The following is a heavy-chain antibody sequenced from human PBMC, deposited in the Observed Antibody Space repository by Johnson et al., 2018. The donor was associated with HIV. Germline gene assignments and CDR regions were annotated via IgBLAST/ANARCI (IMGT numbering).Heavy chain of an antibody. Sequence: VQLVESGGGLVQPGGSLRLSCAASGFTFSSYWMSWVRQAPGKGLEWVSAISVSGDSTYYADSVKGRFTISREKSKNTLYVQMNSLRVEDTAVYYCARGSYDGDAFDLWGQGTMVTVSS. CDR3: ARGSYDGDAFDL. D-gene: IGHD1-26*01. J-gene: IGHJ3*01. CDR2: ISVSGDST. CDR1: GFTFSSYW. V-gene: IGHV3-23*04.